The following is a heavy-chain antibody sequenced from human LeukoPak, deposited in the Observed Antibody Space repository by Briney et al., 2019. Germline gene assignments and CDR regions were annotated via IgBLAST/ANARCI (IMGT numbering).Heavy chain of an antibody. Sequence: GGSLRLSCAASGFTFANYAMTWVRQAPGKGLDWVSLISGSGSNTYYTDSVQGRFTISRDNSRNTLYLQMSSLRAEDTAIYYCAKERGISYTYEFDYWGQGALVTVSS. CDR2: ISGSGSNT. V-gene: IGHV3-23*01. J-gene: IGHJ4*02. CDR3: AKERGISYTYEFDY. CDR1: GFTFANYA. D-gene: IGHD3-16*01.